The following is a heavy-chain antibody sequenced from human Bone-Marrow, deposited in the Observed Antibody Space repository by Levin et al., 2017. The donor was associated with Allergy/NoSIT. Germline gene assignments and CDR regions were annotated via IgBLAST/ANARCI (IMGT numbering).Heavy chain of an antibody. J-gene: IGHJ6*02. V-gene: IGHV4-59*08. CDR1: GVSISSYY. D-gene: IGHD5/OR15-5a*01. CDR2: VYSSGSA. CDR3: ARHQGGLHYYYYGMDV. Sequence: SETLSLTCTVSGVSISSYYWSWIRQPPGEGLEWIGYVYSSGSANYNPSLKSRVTISVDTSKNQFSLNLSSVTAADTAVYYCARHQGGLHYYYYGMDVWGPGATVTVSS.